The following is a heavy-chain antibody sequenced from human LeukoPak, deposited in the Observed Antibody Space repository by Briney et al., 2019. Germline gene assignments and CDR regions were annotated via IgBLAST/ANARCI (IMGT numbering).Heavy chain of an antibody. CDR3: ARALAYSSGWYEVY. D-gene: IGHD6-19*01. J-gene: IGHJ4*02. Sequence: MSSETLSLTCTVSGGSISSGSYYWSWIRQPAGKGLEWIGRIYTSGSTNYNPSLKSRVTISVDTSKNQFSMKLSSVTAADTAVYYCARALAYSSGWYEVYWGQGTLVTVSS. CDR2: IYTSGST. V-gene: IGHV4-61*02. CDR1: GGSISSGSYY.